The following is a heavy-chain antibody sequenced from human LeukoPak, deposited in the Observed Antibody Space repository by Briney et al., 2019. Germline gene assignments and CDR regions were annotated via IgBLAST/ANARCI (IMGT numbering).Heavy chain of an antibody. CDR3: AKDLYCSGGSCYVGSKGYYGMDV. CDR1: GFTFSSYA. V-gene: IGHV3-23*01. J-gene: IGHJ6*02. CDR2: ISGSGGST. D-gene: IGHD2-15*01. Sequence: PGGSLRLSCAAPGFTFSSYAMSWVRQAPGKGLEWVSAISGSGGSTYYADSVKGRFTISRDNSKNTLYLQMNSLRAEDTAVYYCAKDLYCSGGSCYVGSKGYYGMDVWGQGTTVTVSS.